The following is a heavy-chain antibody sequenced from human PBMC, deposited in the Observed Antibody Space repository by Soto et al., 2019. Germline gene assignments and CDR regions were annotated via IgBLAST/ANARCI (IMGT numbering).Heavy chain of an antibody. V-gene: IGHV2-5*01. CDR2: IYWNDDK. CDR1: GFSLSTSGVG. D-gene: IGHD3-16*02. CDR3: AHSQVYDYVWGSYRFQNYFDY. J-gene: IGHJ4*02. Sequence: SGPTLVNPTQTLTLTCTFSGFSLSTSGVGVGWIRQPPGKALEWLALIYWNDDKRYSPSLKSRLTITKDTSKNLVVLTMTNMDPVDTATYYCAHSQVYDYVWGSYRFQNYFDYWGQGTLVTVSS.